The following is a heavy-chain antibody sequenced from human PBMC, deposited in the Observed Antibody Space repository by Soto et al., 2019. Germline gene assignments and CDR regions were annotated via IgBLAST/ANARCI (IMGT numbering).Heavy chain of an antibody. CDR2: IYYSGST. V-gene: IGHV4-31*03. J-gene: IGHJ4*02. CDR3: ARALDSIRHVGIDY. Sequence: QVQLQESGPGLVKPSQTLSLTCTVSGGSISSGGYYWSWIRQHPGKGLEWIGYIYYSGSTYYNPSLKSRVTISVDTSKNQFSLKLSSVTAADTAVYYCARALDSIRHVGIDYWGQGTLVTVSS. CDR1: GGSISSGGYY. D-gene: IGHD2-15*01.